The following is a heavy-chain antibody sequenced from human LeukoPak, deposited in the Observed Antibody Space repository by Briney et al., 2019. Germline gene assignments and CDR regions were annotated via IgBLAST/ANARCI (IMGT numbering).Heavy chain of an antibody. D-gene: IGHD3-3*01. CDR2: INHSGST. Sequence: SETLSLTCAVYGGSFSGYYWSWIRQPPGKGLEWIGEINHSGSTNYNPSLKSRVTIPVDTSKNQFSLKLSSVTAADTAVYYCARRMYYDFWSGYYTGFDYWGQGTLVTVSS. J-gene: IGHJ4*02. CDR1: GGSFSGYY. CDR3: ARRMYYDFWSGYYTGFDY. V-gene: IGHV4-34*01.